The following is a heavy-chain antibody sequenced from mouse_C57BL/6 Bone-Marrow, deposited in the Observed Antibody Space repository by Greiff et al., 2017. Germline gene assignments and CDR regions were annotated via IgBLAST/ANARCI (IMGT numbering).Heavy chain of an antibody. CDR1: GFTFSDYG. D-gene: IGHD2-4*01. V-gene: IGHV5-15*01. CDR2: ISNLAYSI. CDR3: ASFYDYSFAY. Sequence: EVKLVESGGGLVQPGGSLKLSCAASGFTFSDYGMAWVRQAPRKGPEWVAFISNLAYSIYYADTVTGRFTISRENAKNTLYLEMSSLRSEDTAMYYCASFYDYSFAYWGQGTLVTVSA. J-gene: IGHJ3*01.